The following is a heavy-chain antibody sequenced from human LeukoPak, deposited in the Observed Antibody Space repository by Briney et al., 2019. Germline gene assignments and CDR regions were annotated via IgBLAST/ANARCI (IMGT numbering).Heavy chain of an antibody. Sequence: GESLKISCKGSGYSFTTYWIGWLRQMPGKGLEWMGIIYPGDSDTRYSPSFQGQVTFSADKSISTAYLQWSSLKASDTAVYYCARRRQAGQSYFDYWGPGTPVTVSS. CDR1: GYSFTTYW. D-gene: IGHD6-13*01. J-gene: IGHJ4*02. V-gene: IGHV5-51*01. CDR3: ARRRQAGQSYFDY. CDR2: IYPGDSDT.